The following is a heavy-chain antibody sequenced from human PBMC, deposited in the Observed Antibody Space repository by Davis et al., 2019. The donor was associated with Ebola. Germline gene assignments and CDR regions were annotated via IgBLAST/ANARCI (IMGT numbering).Heavy chain of an antibody. CDR2: ISYDGSNK. CDR1: GFTFSSYA. D-gene: IGHD5-12*01. Sequence: GESLKISCAASGFTFSSYAMHWVRQAPGKGLEWVAVISYDGSNKYYADSMKGRFTISRDNSKNTLYLQMNSLRAEDTAVYYCARVGMVATGYFDYWGQGTLVTVSS. J-gene: IGHJ4*02. V-gene: IGHV3-30-3*01. CDR3: ARVGMVATGYFDY.